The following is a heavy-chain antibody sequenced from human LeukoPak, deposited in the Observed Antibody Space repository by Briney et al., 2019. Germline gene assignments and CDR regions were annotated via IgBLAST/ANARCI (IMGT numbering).Heavy chain of an antibody. CDR2: IIPILGIA. V-gene: IGHV1-69*04. CDR3: ARVEMATLWHAFDI. CDR1: GGTFSSYA. J-gene: IGHJ3*02. D-gene: IGHD5-12*01. Sequence: SVKVPCKASGGTFSSYAISWVRQAPGQGLEWMGRIIPILGIANYAQKFQGRVTITADKSTSTAYMELSSLRSEDTAVYYCARVEMATLWHAFDIWGQGTMVTVSS.